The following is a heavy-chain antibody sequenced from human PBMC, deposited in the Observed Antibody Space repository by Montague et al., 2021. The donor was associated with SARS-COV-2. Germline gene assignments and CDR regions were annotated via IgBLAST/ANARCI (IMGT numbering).Heavy chain of an antibody. D-gene: IGHD6-13*01. Sequence: IYYSGRAPYNPSLKSRVTISLDTSTHQFSLKLTSVTAADTAVYYCARVSLAAAATRSDYWGQGTLV. CDR2: IYYSGRA. CDR3: ARVSLAAAATRSDY. J-gene: IGHJ4*02. V-gene: IGHV4-59*01.